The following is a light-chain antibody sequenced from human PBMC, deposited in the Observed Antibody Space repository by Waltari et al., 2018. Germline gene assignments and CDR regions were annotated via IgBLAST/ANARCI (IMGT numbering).Light chain of an antibody. CDR1: QSVGRY. J-gene: IGKJ1*01. CDR2: GAS. V-gene: IGKV3-20*01. CDR3: QNHERLPAM. Sequence: EIVLTQSPGTLSLSPGERATLSCRASQSVGRYLAWYQQKPGQAPRLLIYGASSRATGIPDRFSGSGSGTDFSLTISRLEPEDCAVYYCQNHERLPAMFGQGTKVEIK.